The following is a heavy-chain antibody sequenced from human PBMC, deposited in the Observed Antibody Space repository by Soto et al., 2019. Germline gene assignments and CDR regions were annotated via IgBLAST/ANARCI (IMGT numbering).Heavy chain of an antibody. CDR3: AREGRKMPEKYYSGMNV. CDR1: GYTVTSYY. V-gene: IGHV1-46*01. CDR2: INSSSGST. D-gene: IGHD1-26*01. J-gene: IGHJ6*02. Sequence: ASVKVSCKASGYTVTSYYMHWVRQAPGQGFEWMGIINSSSGSTSYAQKFQGRVTMTRDTSTSTVYAELSSPRSEDAAVYYCAREGRKMPEKYYSGMNVWGQGTTVT.